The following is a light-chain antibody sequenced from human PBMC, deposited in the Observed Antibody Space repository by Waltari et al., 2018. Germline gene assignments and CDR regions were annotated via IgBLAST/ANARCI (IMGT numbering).Light chain of an antibody. J-gene: IGKJ2*01. CDR3: QQYNNWRT. CDR1: QSISRN. V-gene: IGKV3-15*01. CDR2: GAT. Sequence: EILLTQSPPTLSVSPGERATLSCRASQSISRNLAWYQQKPGQAPRLLIYGATTRATGIPARFSGSGSRTEFTLTISSLQSEDFAIYYWQQYNNWRTFGQGTKLEI.